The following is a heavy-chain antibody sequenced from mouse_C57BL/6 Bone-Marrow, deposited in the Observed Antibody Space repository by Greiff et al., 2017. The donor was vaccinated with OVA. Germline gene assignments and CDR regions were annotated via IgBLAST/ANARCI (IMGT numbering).Heavy chain of an antibody. Sequence: EVKLVESGGGLVQPGGSLKLSCAASGFTFSDYYMYWVRQTPEKRLEWVAYISNGGGSTSYPDTVKGRFTISRDNAKNTLYLQMSRLKSEDTAMDYCARLTTVVGGYFDVWGTGTTVTVSS. D-gene: IGHD1-1*01. CDR3: ARLTTVVGGYFDV. CDR1: GFTFSDYY. CDR2: ISNGGGST. V-gene: IGHV5-12*01. J-gene: IGHJ1*03.